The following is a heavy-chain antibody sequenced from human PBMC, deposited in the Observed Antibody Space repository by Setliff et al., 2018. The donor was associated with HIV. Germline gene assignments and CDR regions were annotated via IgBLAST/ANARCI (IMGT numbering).Heavy chain of an antibody. J-gene: IGHJ4*02. CDR3: ARAVAASATSVVDY. V-gene: IGHV4-4*02. CDR1: ADSIGTNHW. CDR2: ISQSGKT. Sequence: SETLSLTCAVSADSIGTNHWWNWVRQPPGKGLEWIGEISQSGKTNYHPSLKSRITISMEASKTHFSLTLNPVTAADTAVYYCARAVAASATSVVDYWGQGIQVTVSS. D-gene: IGHD6-13*01.